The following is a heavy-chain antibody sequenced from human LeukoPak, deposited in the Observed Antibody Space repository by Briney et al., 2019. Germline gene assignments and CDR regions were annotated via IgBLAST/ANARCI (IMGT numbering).Heavy chain of an antibody. CDR1: GFTFSSYS. CDR2: ISSSSSYI. J-gene: IGHJ4*02. Sequence: GGSLRLSCAASGFTFSSYSMNWVRQAPGKGLEWVSSISSSSSYIYYADSVKGRFTISRDNAKNSLYLQMNSLRAEDTAVYYCARRHFPYSSGWYLGYWGQGTLVTVSS. V-gene: IGHV3-21*01. CDR3: ARRHFPYSSGWYLGY. D-gene: IGHD6-19*01.